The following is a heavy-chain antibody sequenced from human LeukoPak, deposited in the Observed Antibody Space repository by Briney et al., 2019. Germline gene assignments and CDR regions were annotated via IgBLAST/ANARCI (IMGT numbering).Heavy chain of an antibody. CDR2: ISSSSTTI. V-gene: IGHV3-48*04. CDR1: GFTFSSYS. J-gene: IGHJ4*02. CDR3: AREVGASEFDY. Sequence: GGSLRLSCAASGFTFSSYSMNWVRQAPGKGLEWVSYISSSSTTIYYADSVKGRLTIARDNAKNSLYLQMNSLRAEDTAVYYCAREVGASEFDYWGQGTLVTVSS. D-gene: IGHD1-26*01.